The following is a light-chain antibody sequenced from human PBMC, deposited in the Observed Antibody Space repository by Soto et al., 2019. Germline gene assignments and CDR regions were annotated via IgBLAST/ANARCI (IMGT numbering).Light chain of an antibody. J-gene: IGKJ5*01. V-gene: IGKV3D-15*01. CDR1: QSVTSN. CDR3: QQYNNWPPIT. Sequence: PGERATLSCRASQSVTSNLAWYQQKRGQAPRLLIYAASTRATGVPARFSGSGSGAEFTLTISSLQSEDFAVYYCQQYNNWPPITFGQGTRLEI. CDR2: AAS.